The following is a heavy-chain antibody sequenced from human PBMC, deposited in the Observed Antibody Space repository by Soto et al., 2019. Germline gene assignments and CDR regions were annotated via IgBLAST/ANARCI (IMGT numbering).Heavy chain of an antibody. Sequence: VQLVESGGGVVQPGRSLRLSCAASGFTFSDYAMHWVRQAPGKGLEWVAVVSHDGRNTHYADSVQGRFTISRDSSKDTGSLERTSRRAEDTAVYYCAKGGGQWLVTSDFNYWGQGALVTVSS. CDR1: GFTFSDYA. CDR3: AKGGGQWLVTSDFNY. CDR2: VSHDGRNT. D-gene: IGHD6-19*01. V-gene: IGHV3-30*18. J-gene: IGHJ4*02.